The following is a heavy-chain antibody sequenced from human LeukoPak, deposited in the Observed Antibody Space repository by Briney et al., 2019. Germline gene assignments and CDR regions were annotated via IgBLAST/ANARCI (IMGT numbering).Heavy chain of an antibody. J-gene: IGHJ4*02. CDR3: ARVRSKFMAWGGDYDS. Sequence: ASVKVSCKTSGYTFTAYHLHWVRQAPGQGLEWMGWIAPVSGATKLGQKFQGRVALTTDSSINTAYMELSNLTSGDTAVYFCARVRSKFMAWGGDYDSWGQGSKVTVSS. D-gene: IGHD3-10*01. V-gene: IGHV1-2*02. CDR1: GYTFTAYH. CDR2: IAPVSGAT.